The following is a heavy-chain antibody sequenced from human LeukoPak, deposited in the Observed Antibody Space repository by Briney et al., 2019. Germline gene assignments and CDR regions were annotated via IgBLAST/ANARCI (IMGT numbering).Heavy chain of an antibody. D-gene: IGHD1-1*01. J-gene: IGHJ3*02. V-gene: IGHV3-7*01. CDR2: IKQDGSEK. CDR3: ARVRGILGAFDI. CDR1: GFTFNDYY. Sequence: GGSLRLSCAASGFTFNDYYMSWIRQAPGKGLEWVANIKQDGSEKYYVDSVKGRFTISRDNAKNSLYVQMNSLRAEDTAVYHCARVRGILGAFDIWGQGTMVTVSS.